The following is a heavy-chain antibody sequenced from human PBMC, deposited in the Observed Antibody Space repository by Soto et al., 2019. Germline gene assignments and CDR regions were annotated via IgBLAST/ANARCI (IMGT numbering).Heavy chain of an antibody. CDR1: GFTFSRYA. Sequence: GGSLRLSCAASGFTFSRYAMHWVRQAPGKGLEWVAVISYDGSNKYYADSVKGRFTISRDNSKNTLYLQMNSLRAEDTAVYYCAKEPPNGAAAEDLYYFDYWGQGTLVTVSS. V-gene: IGHV3-30-3*01. CDR2: ISYDGSNK. J-gene: IGHJ4*02. D-gene: IGHD6-13*01. CDR3: AKEPPNGAAAEDLYYFDY.